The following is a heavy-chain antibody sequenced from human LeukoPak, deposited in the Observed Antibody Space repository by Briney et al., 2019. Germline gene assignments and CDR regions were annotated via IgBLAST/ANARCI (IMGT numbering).Heavy chain of an antibody. J-gene: IGHJ5*02. V-gene: IGHV4-39*07. CDR2: IFYSGST. Sequence: SETLSLTCTVSGGSISTSNYYWGWLRQPPGKGLEWNGNIFYSGSTYYSPSLKSRVTISLDTSRNQFSLKLNSVTAADTAGYYCARGGYYYGSGSLNWFDPWGQGTLVTVSS. CDR1: GGSISTSNYY. CDR3: ARGGYYYGSGSLNWFDP. D-gene: IGHD3-10*01.